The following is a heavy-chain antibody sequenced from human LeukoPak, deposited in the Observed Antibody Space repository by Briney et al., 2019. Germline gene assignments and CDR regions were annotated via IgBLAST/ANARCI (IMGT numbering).Heavy chain of an antibody. Sequence: SETLSLTCTVSGYSISSSYYWSWIRQPSGKGLEWIGRIYTSGSTNYNPPLKSRVTISVDTSKNQFSLKLSSVTAADTAVYYCASERFLWSDPWGQGTLVTVSS. D-gene: IGHD3-3*01. V-gene: IGHV4-61*02. J-gene: IGHJ5*02. CDR2: IYTSGST. CDR1: GYSISSSYY. CDR3: ASERFLWSDP.